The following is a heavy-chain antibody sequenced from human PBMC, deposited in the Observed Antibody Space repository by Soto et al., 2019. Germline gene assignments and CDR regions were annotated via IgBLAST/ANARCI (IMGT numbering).Heavy chain of an antibody. CDR3: AKVGYYYDTSGFYPPAYFQH. D-gene: IGHD3-22*01. CDR2: ISTSSSYI. CDR1: GFTFSSYS. V-gene: IGHV3-21*01. Sequence: PGGSLRLSCAASGFTFSSYSMNWVRQAPGKGLEWVSSISTSSSYIYYADSVEGRFTISRDNAKNSLYLQMNSLRAEDTAVYYCAKVGYYYDTSGFYPPAYFQHWGQGTLVTVSS. J-gene: IGHJ1*01.